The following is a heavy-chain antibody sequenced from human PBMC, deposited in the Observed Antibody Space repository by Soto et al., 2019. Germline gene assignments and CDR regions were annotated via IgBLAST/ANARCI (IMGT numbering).Heavy chain of an antibody. CDR3: ARRGGGYFPYYFDY. CDR1: GGSFSGYY. J-gene: IGHJ4*02. V-gene: IGHV4-34*12. CDR2: ILHSGST. Sequence: SETLSLTCAVYGGSFSGYYWSWIRQPPGKGLEWIGEILHSGSTNYNPSLKSRVSISVDTSKNQFSLKLTSVTAADTALYYCARRGGGYFPYYFDYWGQGSLVAVSS. D-gene: IGHD2-21*01.